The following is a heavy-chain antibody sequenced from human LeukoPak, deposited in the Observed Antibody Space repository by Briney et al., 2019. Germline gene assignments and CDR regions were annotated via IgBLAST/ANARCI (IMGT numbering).Heavy chain of an antibody. V-gene: IGHV4-39*07. Sequence: SETLSLTCSVTDVSSSSDRLYWGWIRQPPGKGLEWIGSVSYSGVTYYNPSLQSRVTISVDTSKKQCSLNLNSVTAADTAVYFCARDSNIARFYFWGQGTLVTVSS. D-gene: IGHD2/OR15-2a*01. J-gene: IGHJ4*02. CDR1: DVSSSSDRLY. CDR3: ARDSNIARFYF. CDR2: VSYSGVT.